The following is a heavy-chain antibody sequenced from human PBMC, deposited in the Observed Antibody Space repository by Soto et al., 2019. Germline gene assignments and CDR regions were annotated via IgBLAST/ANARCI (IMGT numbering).Heavy chain of an antibody. D-gene: IGHD6-19*01. J-gene: IGHJ4*02. CDR2: IRTYNGNT. Sequence: VASVKVSCKASGYTFTSYDVTWVRQAPGQGLEWMGRIRTYNGNTNYAQKLQGRVTMTTDTTTSTAYMELRSLRSDDTAVYYCARLYNSGWSLDYWGQGTLVTVSS. CDR1: GYTFTSYD. CDR3: ARLYNSGWSLDY. V-gene: IGHV1-18*01.